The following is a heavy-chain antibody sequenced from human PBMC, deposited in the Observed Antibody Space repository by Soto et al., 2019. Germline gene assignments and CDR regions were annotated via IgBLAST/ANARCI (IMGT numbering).Heavy chain of an antibody. Sequence: QVQMVESGGGVVQPGRSLRLSCVASGFTFSPYAMHWVRQAPGKGLEWVAVISSDGGKKYYADSVKGRFTISRDNSKNTLYLQIDSLRPEDTSVYYSARAVSSSWGFDYWGQGTLVTVSS. CDR1: GFTFSPYA. V-gene: IGHV3-30-3*01. CDR2: ISSDGGKK. D-gene: IGHD6-13*01. CDR3: ARAVSSSWGFDY. J-gene: IGHJ4*02.